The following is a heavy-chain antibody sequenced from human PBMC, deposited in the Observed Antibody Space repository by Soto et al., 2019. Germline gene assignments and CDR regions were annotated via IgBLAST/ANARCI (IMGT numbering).Heavy chain of an antibody. D-gene: IGHD1-1*01. CDR1: RFTFSSYA. J-gene: IGHJ5*02. Sequence: GGSLRLSCAASRFTFSSYAMGWVRQAPGKGLEWVSGISGSGGSTNYADAVKGRFTISRDNSKNTMYLQMNSLRAEDKARYFYATTEDRLDGGRSDTCGQGTLVTVSS. CDR2: ISGSGGST. V-gene: IGHV3-23*01. CDR3: ATTEDRLDGGRSDT.